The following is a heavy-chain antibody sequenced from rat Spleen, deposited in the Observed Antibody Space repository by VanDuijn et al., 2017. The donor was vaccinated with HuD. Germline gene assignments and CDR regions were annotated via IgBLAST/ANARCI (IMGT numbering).Heavy chain of an antibody. D-gene: IGHD1-11*01. V-gene: IGHV3-1*01. CDR3: ARLGTEGIGNWFTY. Sequence: EVQLQESGPGLVKPSQSLSLTCSVTGYSITSNYWVWIRKFQGNKMDWIGHITNSGIASYNTSLKSLISITRDTSKNQFFLQLNSVTTEDTATYYCARLGTEGIGNWFTYWGQGTLVTVSS. J-gene: IGHJ3*01. CDR1: GYSITSNY. CDR2: ITNSGIA.